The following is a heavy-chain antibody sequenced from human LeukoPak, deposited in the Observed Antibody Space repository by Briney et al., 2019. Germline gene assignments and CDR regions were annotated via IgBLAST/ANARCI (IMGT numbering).Heavy chain of an antibody. CDR2: ISRSGSTK. CDR1: GFTFSDYN. J-gene: IGHJ6*03. Sequence: GGSLRLSCAASGFTFSDYNMRWIRQAPGKGLEWVSSISRSGSTKYYADSVKGRFTISRDNAKNSLFLQMNSLRADDTAVYYCAKAAAGSQHSYYYYYYMDVWGKGTTVTISS. V-gene: IGHV3-11*01. D-gene: IGHD6-13*01. CDR3: AKAAAGSQHSYYYYYYMDV.